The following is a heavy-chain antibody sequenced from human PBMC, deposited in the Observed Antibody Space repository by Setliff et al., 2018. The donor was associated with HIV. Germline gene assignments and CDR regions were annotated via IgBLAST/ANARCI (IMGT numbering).Heavy chain of an antibody. V-gene: IGHV3-20*01. CDR3: TIGHYKSASG. J-gene: IGHJ4*02. D-gene: IGHD1-20*01. Sequence: GGSLRLSCSASGFNFDGYGMSWVRQAPGKGLEWVSGISWNGITIGYIASVKGRFTISRDNAKSSLFLQMNNLRGEDTAVYHCTIGHYKSASGWGKGTLVTVSS. CDR2: ISWNGITI. CDR1: GFNFDGYG.